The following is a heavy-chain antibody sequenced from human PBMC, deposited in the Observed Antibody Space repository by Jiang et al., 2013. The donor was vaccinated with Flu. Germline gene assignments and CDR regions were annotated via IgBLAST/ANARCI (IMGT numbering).Heavy chain of an antibody. Sequence: PGLVKPSETLSLSCTVSGGSINKYFWSWIRQSPGKRLELIGDIYNSGTINYNPSLKSRVTISLDTSKNQISLRLNSMTAADTAVYYCASGATEGTFHWYFDIWGRGTLVTVSS. V-gene: IGHV4-59*01. CDR3: ASGATEGTFHWYFDI. D-gene: IGHD4-17*01. J-gene: IGHJ2*01. CDR1: GGSINKYF. CDR2: IYNSGTI.